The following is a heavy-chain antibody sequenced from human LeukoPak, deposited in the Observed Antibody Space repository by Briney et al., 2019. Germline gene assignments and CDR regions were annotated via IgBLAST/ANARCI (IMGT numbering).Heavy chain of an antibody. J-gene: IGHJ6*02. V-gene: IGHV3-11*01. CDR2: ITNGGSTI. CDR3: ARGGDYYYYGMDV. CDR1: GFTFSDYN. Sequence: GGSLRLSCAASGFTFSDYNMNWVRQAPGKGLEWVSYITNGGSTIHHADSVKGRFTISRDNAKKTLYLQMNSLRAEDTAVYYCARGGDYYYYGMDVWGQGTTVTVSS.